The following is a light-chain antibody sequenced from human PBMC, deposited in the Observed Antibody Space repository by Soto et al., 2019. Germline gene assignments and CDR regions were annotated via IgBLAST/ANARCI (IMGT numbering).Light chain of an antibody. V-gene: IGKV3-11*01. CDR1: RTVSSC. CDR3: QQRYNWLT. J-gene: IGKJ4*01. CDR2: GVS. Sequence: IVLTQSPATLSLSPGERATLSCRARRTVSSCLSWYQHKPGKAPRLLIYGVSNRATGIPARFSGSGSGTEFTLTISSLEPEDSAVYYCQQRYNWLTFGGGTKVEIK.